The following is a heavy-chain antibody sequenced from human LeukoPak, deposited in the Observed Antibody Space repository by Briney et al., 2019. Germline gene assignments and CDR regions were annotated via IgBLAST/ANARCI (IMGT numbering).Heavy chain of an antibody. V-gene: IGHV4-59*01. CDR2: IYYSGST. Sequence: SETLSLTCTVSGGSISSYYWSWIRQPPGKGLEWIGYIYYSGSTNYNPSLKSRVTISVDTSKNQFSLKLSSVTAADTAVYYCARGVTYYDFWSGYYMPPYYYYDMDVWGQGATVTVSS. CDR3: ARGVTYYDFWSGYYMPPYYYYDMDV. J-gene: IGHJ6*02. CDR1: GGSISSYY. D-gene: IGHD3-3*01.